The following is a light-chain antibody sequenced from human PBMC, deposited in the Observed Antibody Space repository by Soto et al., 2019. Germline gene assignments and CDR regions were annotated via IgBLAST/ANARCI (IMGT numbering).Light chain of an antibody. J-gene: IGKJ5*01. CDR2: GAK. CDR1: QAISKS. V-gene: IGKV1-39*01. CDR3: QQCHATPLT. Sequence: IQMTQSPSFMSASVGDSVTIXXRASQAISKSLNWYQQKPGKAPNLXIFGAKTLQSGVPSRFSGSGDGTDFTLTITTLQPEDVGMYYCQQCHATPLTFGQGTRLEIK.